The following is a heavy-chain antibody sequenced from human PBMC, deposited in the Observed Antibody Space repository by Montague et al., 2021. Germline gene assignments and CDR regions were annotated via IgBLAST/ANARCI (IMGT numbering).Heavy chain of an antibody. D-gene: IGHD3-10*01. Sequence: SETLSLTCTVTGGSISEFYWSWIRQSPEKGLEWIGYIYYSGTTNYNPSLKSRVTISADTSMNQFSLNLRSVTAADTAVYFCARRLEFRAPFDYWGQGTLVTISS. V-gene: IGHV4-59*08. CDR1: GGSISEFY. CDR3: ARRLEFRAPFDY. CDR2: IYYSGTT. J-gene: IGHJ4*02.